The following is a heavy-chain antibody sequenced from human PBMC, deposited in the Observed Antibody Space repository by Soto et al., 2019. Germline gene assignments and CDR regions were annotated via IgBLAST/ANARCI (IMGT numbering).Heavy chain of an antibody. CDR2: ISYDGSNK. Sequence: LRLSCAASGFTFSSYGMHWVRQAPGKGLEWVAVISYDGSNKYYADSVKGRFTISRDNSKNTLYLQMNSLRAEDTAVYYCAKVAYSYGNGFDYWGQGTLVTVS. D-gene: IGHD5-18*01. CDR3: AKVAYSYGNGFDY. V-gene: IGHV3-30*18. J-gene: IGHJ4*02. CDR1: GFTFSSYG.